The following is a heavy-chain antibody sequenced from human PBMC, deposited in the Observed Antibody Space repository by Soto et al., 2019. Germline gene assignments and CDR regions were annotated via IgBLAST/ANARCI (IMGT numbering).Heavy chain of an antibody. D-gene: IGHD6-13*01. CDR3: ARGDIAAAGTKDNWFDP. CDR2: TYYRSKWYN. Sequence: SQTLSLTCAISGDSVSSNSAAWNWIRQSPSRGLEWLGRTYYRSKWYNDYAVSVKSRITINPDTSKNQFSLQLNSVTPEDTAVYYCARGDIAAAGTKDNWFDPWGQGTLVTVSS. J-gene: IGHJ5*02. CDR1: GDSVSSNSAA. V-gene: IGHV6-1*01.